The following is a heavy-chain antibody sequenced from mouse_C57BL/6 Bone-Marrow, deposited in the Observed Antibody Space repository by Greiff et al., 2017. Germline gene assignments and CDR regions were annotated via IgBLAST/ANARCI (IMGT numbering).Heavy chain of an antibody. CDR3: ARTNWDGIAY. CDR1: GFTFSSYA. J-gene: IGHJ3*01. Sequence: EVQLVESGGGLVKPGGSLKLSCAASGFTFSSYAMSWVRQTPEKRLEWVATISDGGSYTYYPDNVKGRFTISRDNAKNNLYLQRSHLKSEDTAMYYCARTNWDGIAYWGQGTLVTVSA. D-gene: IGHD4-1*01. CDR2: ISDGGSYT. V-gene: IGHV5-4*01.